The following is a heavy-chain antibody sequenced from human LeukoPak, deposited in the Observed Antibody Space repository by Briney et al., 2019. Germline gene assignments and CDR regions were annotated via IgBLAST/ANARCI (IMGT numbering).Heavy chain of an antibody. CDR3: GRAGVYSASSGYGPDR. J-gene: IGHJ5*02. CDR2: IYYDGSNK. CDR1: GFTFSRYA. D-gene: IGHD3-22*01. Sequence: GGSLRLSCVASGFTFSRYAMHWVRQAPGKGLEWVSIIYYDGSNKYNADSEKGRFTTSRDNSKNTLYLQMNSLRAEDTAVYYCGRAGVYSASSGYGPDRWGQGTLVTVSS. V-gene: IGHV3-33*01.